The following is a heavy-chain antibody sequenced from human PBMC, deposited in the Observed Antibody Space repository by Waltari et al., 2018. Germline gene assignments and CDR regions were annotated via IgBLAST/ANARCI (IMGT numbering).Heavy chain of an antibody. CDR2: INSDGSST. J-gene: IGHJ3*02. Sequence: EVQLVESGGGLVQPGGSLRLSCADSGFTFSSYWMHWVRQAPGKGLVWVSRINSDGSSTSYADSVKGRFTISRDNAKNTLYLQMNSLRAEDAAVYYCARERDGYNPNDAFDIWGQGTMVTVSS. CDR1: GFTFSSYW. D-gene: IGHD5-12*01. V-gene: IGHV3-74*01. CDR3: ARERDGYNPNDAFDI.